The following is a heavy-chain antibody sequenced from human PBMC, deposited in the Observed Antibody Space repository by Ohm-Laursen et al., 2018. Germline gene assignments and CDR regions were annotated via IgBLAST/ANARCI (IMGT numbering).Heavy chain of an antibody. V-gene: IGHV3-48*03. Sequence: SLRLSCAASGFSFSTYEMNWVRQAPGKGLEWVANIGSSGSPIHYADSVKGRFTISRDNAKNSLYLHLNSLRVEDTAVYYCARGSYGDYYFDYWGQGTLVTVSS. CDR3: ARGSYGDYYFDY. CDR1: GFSFSTYE. D-gene: IGHD4-17*01. CDR2: IGSSGSPI. J-gene: IGHJ4*02.